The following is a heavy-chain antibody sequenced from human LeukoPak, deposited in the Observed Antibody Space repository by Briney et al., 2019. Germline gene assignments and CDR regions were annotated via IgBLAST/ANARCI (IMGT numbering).Heavy chain of an antibody. CDR2: ISGSGGST. V-gene: IGHV3-23*01. J-gene: IGHJ4*02. CDR1: GFTFSSYA. D-gene: IGHD3-10*01. CDR3: AKAVLLWFAEIDY. Sequence: PGGSLRLSCAASGFTFSSYAMSWVRQAPGKGPEWVSAISGSGGSTYYADSVKGRFTISRDNSKNTLYLQMNSLRAEDTAVYYCAKAVLLWFAEIDYWGQGTLVTVSS.